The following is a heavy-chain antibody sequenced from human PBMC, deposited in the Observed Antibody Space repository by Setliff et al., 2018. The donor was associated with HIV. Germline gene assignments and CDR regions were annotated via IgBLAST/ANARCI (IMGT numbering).Heavy chain of an antibody. Sequence: ASVKVSCKASGDIFNNNAINWVRQAPGQGLEWMGRIIPIFGMANYARKFQGRVTITADKSTSTACLELSSLTYDDTAIYYCARAEFLGPESDFDIRGQGTMVTVSS. J-gene: IGHJ3*02. CDR2: IIPIFGMA. D-gene: IGHD3-10*01. V-gene: IGHV1-69*04. CDR3: ARAEFLGPESDFDI. CDR1: GDIFNNNA.